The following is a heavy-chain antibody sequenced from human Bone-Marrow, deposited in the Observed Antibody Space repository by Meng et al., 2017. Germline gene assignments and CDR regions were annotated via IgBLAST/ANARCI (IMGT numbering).Heavy chain of an antibody. V-gene: IGHV3-66*02. J-gene: IGHJ5*02. CDR3: ARFLGSGTYTDWFDP. CDR1: GFTVGSSY. D-gene: IGHD3-10*01. CDR2: IYSGGIT. Sequence: GESLKISCAASGFTVGSSYMSWVRQAPGQGLEWVSVIYSGGITYYGDSVKGRFTISRDNSKNTLYLQMNSLRPEDTAVYYCARFLGSGTYTDWFDPWGQGTLVTVSS.